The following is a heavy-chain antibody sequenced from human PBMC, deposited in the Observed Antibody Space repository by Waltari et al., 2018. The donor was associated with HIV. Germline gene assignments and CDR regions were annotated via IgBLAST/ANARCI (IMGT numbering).Heavy chain of an antibody. D-gene: IGHD2-21*02. CDR2: IYSGGST. CDR1: GFTVSSNY. Sequence: EVQLVASGGGLVQPGGSLRLSCAASGFTVSSNYMIWVRQAPGKGLEWVSVIYSGGSTYYADSVKGRFTISRDNSKNTLYLQMNSLRAEDTAVYYCASIAYCGGDCYPRGMDVWGQGTTVTVSS. CDR3: ASIAYCGGDCYPRGMDV. V-gene: IGHV3-66*01. J-gene: IGHJ6*02.